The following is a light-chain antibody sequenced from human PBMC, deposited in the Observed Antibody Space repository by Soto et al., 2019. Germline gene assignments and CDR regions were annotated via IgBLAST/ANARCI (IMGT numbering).Light chain of an antibody. Sequence: EIVLTQSPGTLSLSPGERATLSCRASQSVSSSYLAWYQQKPGQAPRLLIYGASSRATGIPDRFSGSGSGKDYTLTISRLEPEDFAVYYCQKYGNSPPWTFGQGTKVEIK. CDR2: GAS. CDR1: QSVSSSY. CDR3: QKYGNSPPWT. J-gene: IGKJ1*01. V-gene: IGKV3-20*01.